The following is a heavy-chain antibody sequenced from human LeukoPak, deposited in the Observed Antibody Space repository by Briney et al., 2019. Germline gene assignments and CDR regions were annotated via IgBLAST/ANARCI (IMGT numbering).Heavy chain of an antibody. V-gene: IGHV3-30*18. CDR3: AKDRTAGYDGLVDY. Sequence: PGRSLRLSCAASGFTFSNYGMHWVRQAPGKGLEWVAVISYDGSNKYYTDSVKGRFTISRDNSKNTLYLQMNSLRAEDTAEYYCAKDRTAGYDGLVDYWGQGTLVTVSS. D-gene: IGHD5-12*01. CDR1: GFTFSNYG. CDR2: ISYDGSNK. J-gene: IGHJ4*02.